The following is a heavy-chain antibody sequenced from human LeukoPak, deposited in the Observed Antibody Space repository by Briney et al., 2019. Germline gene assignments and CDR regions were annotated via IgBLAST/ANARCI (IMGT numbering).Heavy chain of an antibody. Sequence: SETLSLTCTVSGGSISSSSYYWGWIRQPPGKGLEWIGYIYYSGSTNYNPSLKSRVTISVDTSKNQFSLKLSSVTAADTAVYYCARTVTTSTPYNWFDPWGQGTLVTVSS. D-gene: IGHD4-17*01. J-gene: IGHJ5*02. CDR3: ARTVTTSTPYNWFDP. CDR2: IYYSGST. V-gene: IGHV4-61*05. CDR1: GGSISSSSYY.